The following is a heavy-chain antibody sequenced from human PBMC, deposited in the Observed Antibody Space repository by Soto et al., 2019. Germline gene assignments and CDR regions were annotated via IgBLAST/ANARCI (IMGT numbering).Heavy chain of an antibody. J-gene: IGHJ3*02. CDR2: ISAYTGNT. V-gene: IGHV1-18*01. Sequence: QVQLVQSGAEVKKPGTSVKVSCKASGYAFARHGIGWVRQAPGQGLEWMGWISAYTGNTNYAQKLQDRVTMTTDTSTSTAYMDLRSLRSDDTAVYYCAGGLANAFDIWGQGTMVTVSS. D-gene: IGHD6-19*01. CDR1: GYAFARHG. CDR3: AGGLANAFDI.